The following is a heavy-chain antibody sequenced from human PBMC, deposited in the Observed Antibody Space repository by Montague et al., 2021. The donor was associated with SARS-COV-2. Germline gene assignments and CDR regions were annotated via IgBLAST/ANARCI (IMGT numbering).Heavy chain of an antibody. Sequence: SLRLSCAASGFDFFNFDMAWVRQAPGRGLEWISDISSSGATILYADSLKGRFTIYRDNIQKSLYLQMNSLGAEDTAVYYCATNKYCTLHDCLHGRHYFDHWGQGTLVTVSS. D-gene: IGHD2-8*01. V-gene: IGHV3-48*03. CDR3: ATNKYCTLHDCLHGRHYFDH. CDR2: ISSSGATI. J-gene: IGHJ4*02. CDR1: GFDFFNFD.